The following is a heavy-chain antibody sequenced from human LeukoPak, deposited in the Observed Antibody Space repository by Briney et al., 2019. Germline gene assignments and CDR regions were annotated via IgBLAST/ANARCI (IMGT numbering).Heavy chain of an antibody. V-gene: IGHV4-30-4*01. J-gene: IGHJ6*02. CDR3: ARDHQKDYYYYYGMDV. CDR2: IYYSGST. CDR1: GGSISSGDYY. Sequence: MTSETLSLTCTVSGGSISSGDYYWSWIRQPPGKGLEWIGYIYYSGSTYYNPSLKSRVTISVDTSKNQFSLKLSSVTAADTAVYYCARDHQKDYYYYYGMDVWGQGTTVTVSS.